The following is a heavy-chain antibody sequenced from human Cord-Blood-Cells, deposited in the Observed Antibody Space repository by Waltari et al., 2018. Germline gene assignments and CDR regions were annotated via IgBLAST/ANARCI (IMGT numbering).Heavy chain of an antibody. Sequence: QVQLVQSGAEVKKPGASVKVSCKASGYTFTRYYMHWVRQAPGQGLAWMGWINPTSGGTTYAQKCQGRVTMTRDTSISTAYMELSRLRSDDTAVYYCASRREWGDYFAFDIWGQGTMVTVSS. J-gene: IGHJ3*02. CDR1: GYTFTRYY. D-gene: IGHD4-17*01. CDR3: ASRREWGDYFAFDI. CDR2: INPTSGGT. V-gene: IGHV1-2*02.